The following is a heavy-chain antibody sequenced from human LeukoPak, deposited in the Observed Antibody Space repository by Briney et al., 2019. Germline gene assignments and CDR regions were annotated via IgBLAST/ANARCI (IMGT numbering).Heavy chain of an antibody. D-gene: IGHD6-13*01. Sequence: PGGSLRLSCIASGFTFDDYAMHWVRQAPGKGLEWVSGISWNSDSIAYAESVQGRFTISRDNAKNSLYLQMNSLRAEDTAVYYCARVEESSRAFHYWGQGTLVTVSS. CDR1: GFTFDDYA. V-gene: IGHV3-9*01. CDR2: ISWNSDSI. J-gene: IGHJ4*02. CDR3: ARVEESSRAFHY.